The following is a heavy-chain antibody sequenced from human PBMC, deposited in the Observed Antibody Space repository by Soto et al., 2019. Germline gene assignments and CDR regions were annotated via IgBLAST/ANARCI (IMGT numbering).Heavy chain of an antibody. CDR1: GGTFSSYA. D-gene: IGHD3-9*01. J-gene: IGHJ4*01. Sequence: QVQLVQSGAEVKKPGSSVKVSCKSSGGTFSSYAISWVRQAPGQGLEWMGGMSPRFGATNYEQKFQGRVPIPAYESTRTVYRVLNTLTSEDTSMYYCAGSPGWTYAMKQLVISSVGFFWGHGTLVTVSS. CDR3: AGSPGWTYAMKQLVISSVGFF. CDR2: MSPRFGAT. V-gene: IGHV1-69*01.